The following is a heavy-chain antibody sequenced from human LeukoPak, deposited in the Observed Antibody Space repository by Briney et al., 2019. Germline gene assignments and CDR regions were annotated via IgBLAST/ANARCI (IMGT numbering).Heavy chain of an antibody. Sequence: TGGSLRLSCAASGFTFDNYRMSWVRQAPGKGLGWVSTANADGGNTYYADSVKGRFTISRDNSKSTLILQMNSLRVEDTALYYCTKRVKYGGTWDHFADWGQGTLVTVSS. J-gene: IGHJ4*02. CDR3: TKRVKYGGTWDHFAD. CDR1: GFTFDNYR. CDR2: ANADGGNT. V-gene: IGHV3-23*01. D-gene: IGHD1-26*01.